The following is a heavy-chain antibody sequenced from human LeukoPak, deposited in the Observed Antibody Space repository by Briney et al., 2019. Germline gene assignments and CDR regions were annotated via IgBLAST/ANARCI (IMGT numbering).Heavy chain of an antibody. J-gene: IGHJ6*03. D-gene: IGHD6-13*01. Sequence: PGGSLRLSCAASGFTFSSYWMHWVRQAPGKGLVWVSRIYSDGSGTSYADSVKGRFTISRDNAKNTLYLQTNSLRAEDTAVYYCAREYSSSWYQGNYMDVWGKGTTVTVSS. CDR1: GFTFSSYW. V-gene: IGHV3-74*01. CDR2: IYSDGSGT. CDR3: AREYSSSWYQGNYMDV.